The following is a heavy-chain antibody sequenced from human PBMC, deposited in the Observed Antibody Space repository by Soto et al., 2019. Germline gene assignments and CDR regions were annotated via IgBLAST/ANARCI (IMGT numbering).Heavy chain of an antibody. CDR3: AKDKESGSYGDDAFDI. D-gene: IGHD1-26*01. J-gene: IGHJ3*02. Sequence: PGGSQRLSWAASGFTFDDYTMHWVRQAPGKGLEWVSLISWDGGSTYYADSVKGRFTISRDNSKNSLYLQMNSLRTEDTALYYCAKDKESGSYGDDAFDIWGQGTMVTVSS. CDR2: ISWDGGST. V-gene: IGHV3-43*01. CDR1: GFTFDDYT.